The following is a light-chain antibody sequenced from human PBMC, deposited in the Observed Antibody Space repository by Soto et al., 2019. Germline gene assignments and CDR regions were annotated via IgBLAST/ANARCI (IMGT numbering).Light chain of an antibody. Sequence: EIVMTQSPATLSVSPGERVTLSCRASEGVGLKLAWYQLKPGLPPRLLFYDASTRATGLPARFSGSGAGTEFTLSISSLQSEDFATYYCQLYSDSPTFGQGTKVEIK. V-gene: IGKV3-15*01. CDR1: EGVGLK. CDR2: DAS. CDR3: QLYSDSPT. J-gene: IGKJ1*01.